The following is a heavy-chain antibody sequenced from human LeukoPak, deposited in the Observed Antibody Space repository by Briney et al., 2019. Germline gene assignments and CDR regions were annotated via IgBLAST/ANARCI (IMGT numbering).Heavy chain of an antibody. V-gene: IGHV3-53*01. CDR3: AGTYYYDKGAFDI. CDR2: IYSGGST. Sequence: GGSLRLSCAASGFTVSSNYMNWVRQAPGKGLEWVSVIYSGGSTYYADSVKGRFTISRDNSKNTLYLQMNSLRAEDTAVYYCAGTYYYDKGAFDIWGQGTMVTVSS. CDR1: GFTVSSNY. J-gene: IGHJ3*02. D-gene: IGHD3-22*01.